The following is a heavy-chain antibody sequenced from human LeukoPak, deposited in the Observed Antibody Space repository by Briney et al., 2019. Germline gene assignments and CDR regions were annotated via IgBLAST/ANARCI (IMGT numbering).Heavy chain of an antibody. CDR3: ARGVQY. D-gene: IGHD1-1*01. V-gene: IGHV4-39*01. Sequence: SETLSLTCTVSGGSISSSSYYWGWIRQPPGKGLEWIASIHYSGNTYYNPSLESRVTISVDTSKNQFSLKLSSVTAADTAVYYCARGVQYWGQGTLVTVSS. CDR2: IHYSGNT. J-gene: IGHJ4*02. CDR1: GGSISSSSYY.